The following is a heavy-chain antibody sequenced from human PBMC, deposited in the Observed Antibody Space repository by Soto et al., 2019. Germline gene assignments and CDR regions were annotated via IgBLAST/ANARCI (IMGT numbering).Heavy chain of an antibody. CDR2: IIPIFGTA. J-gene: IGHJ6*02. V-gene: IGHV1-69*13. CDR3: AREGDDYGGNSYYYYGMDV. CDR1: GGTFSSYA. D-gene: IGHD4-17*01. Sequence: GASVKVSCKASGGTFSSYAISWVRQAPGQGLEWMGGIIPIFGTANYAQKFQGRVTITADESTSTAYMELSSLRSEDTAVYYCAREGDDYGGNSYYYYGMDVWGQGTTVTVSS.